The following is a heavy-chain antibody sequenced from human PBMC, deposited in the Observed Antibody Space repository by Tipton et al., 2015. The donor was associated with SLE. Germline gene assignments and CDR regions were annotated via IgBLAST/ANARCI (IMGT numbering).Heavy chain of an antibody. Sequence: TLSLTCTVSGGSMTSGSYYWSWIRQPAGKGLEWIGRIYSSGSTNYNPSLKSRVTMSVDTSKNQFSLKLSSVTAADTAVYYCARGYCSGDVCFGRGYFDYWGQGTQVTVSS. CDR2: IYSSGST. D-gene: IGHD2-8*02. J-gene: IGHJ4*02. V-gene: IGHV4-61*02. CDR1: GGSMTSGSYY. CDR3: ARGYCSGDVCFGRGYFDY.